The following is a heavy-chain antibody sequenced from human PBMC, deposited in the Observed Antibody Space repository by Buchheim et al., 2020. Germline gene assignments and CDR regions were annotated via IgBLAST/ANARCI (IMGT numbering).Heavy chain of an antibody. D-gene: IGHD1-1*01. CDR1: GGSISSSSLY. J-gene: IGHJ4*02. V-gene: IGHV4-39*01. CDR3: ASGGNAIDY. Sequence: QLQLQESGPGLVKPSETLSLTCIVSGGSISSSSLYWGCMRQPPGKGLEWIGSLYNSGSTYSNSSLKSRVTISVQTSKNQFFLRLTSVTAAVTAVYYCASGGNAIDYWGQGTL. CDR2: LYNSGST.